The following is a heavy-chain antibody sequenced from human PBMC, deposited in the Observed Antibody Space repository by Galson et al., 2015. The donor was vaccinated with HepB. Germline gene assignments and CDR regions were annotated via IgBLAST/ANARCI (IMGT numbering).Heavy chain of an antibody. CDR1: GYTFTNYA. CDR3: AGGGGIDMGEIRFDF. CDR2: INPGRGNT. J-gene: IGHJ4*02. Sequence: SVKVSCKASGYTFTNYAVHWVRLAPGPRLEWVGWINPGRGNTKYSEKFQGRVTMTRDTSTGTLYMELNSLTSEDTAVYYCAGGGGIDMGEIRFDFWGQGTLVIVSS. V-gene: IGHV1-3*01. D-gene: IGHD2-21*01.